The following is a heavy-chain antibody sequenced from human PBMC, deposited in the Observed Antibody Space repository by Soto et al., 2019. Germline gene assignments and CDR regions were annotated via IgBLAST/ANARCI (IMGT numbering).Heavy chain of an antibody. V-gene: IGHV3-11*06. J-gene: IGHJ5*02. CDR2: ISSSSSYT. Sequence: GSLRLSCAASGFTFSDYYMSWIRQAPGKGLEWVSYISSSSSYTNYADSVKGRFTISRDNAKNSLYLQMNSLRAEDTAVYYCASYTYYYDSSGYYQDNNWFDPWGQGTLVTVSS. D-gene: IGHD3-22*01. CDR3: ASYTYYYDSSGYYQDNNWFDP. CDR1: GFTFSDYY.